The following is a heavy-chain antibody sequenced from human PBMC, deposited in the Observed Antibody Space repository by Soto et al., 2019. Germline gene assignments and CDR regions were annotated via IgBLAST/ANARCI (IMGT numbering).Heavy chain of an antibody. CDR1: GYFFNDYH. Sequence: GASVKVSCKTSGYFFNDYHMHWVRKAPGQGLEWMGWINPKNGDTNYAQKFQDRVTMTRDTSISTVYIELSRLTSDDTAVYYCAREEAGSNIAAVLLDPWGQGTLVTVSS. CDR3: AREEAGSNIAAVLLDP. V-gene: IGHV1-2*02. D-gene: IGHD3-3*02. CDR2: INPKNGDT. J-gene: IGHJ5*02.